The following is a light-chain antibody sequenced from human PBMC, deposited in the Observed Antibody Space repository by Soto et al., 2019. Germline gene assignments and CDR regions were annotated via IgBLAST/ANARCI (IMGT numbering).Light chain of an antibody. CDR1: SSNIGKNT. V-gene: IGLV1-44*01. CDR2: NNN. Sequence: QSVLTQPPSTYGTPGQSVTISCSGSSSNIGKNTVDWYRHVPGAAPRLLMYNNNQRPSGVPDRFSGSKSGTSASLAISGLQSDDEADYYCAVWDDGLGSLYVFGTGTKVTVL. J-gene: IGLJ1*01. CDR3: AVWDDGLGSLYV.